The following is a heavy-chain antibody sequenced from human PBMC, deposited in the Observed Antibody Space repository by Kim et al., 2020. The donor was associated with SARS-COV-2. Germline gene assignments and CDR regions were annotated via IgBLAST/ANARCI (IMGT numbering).Heavy chain of an antibody. CDR3: ARDSRRAPGIATY. J-gene: IGHJ4*02. Sequence: YADSVKGRFTISRDNSKNTLYLQMNSLRAEDTAVYYCARDSRRAPGIATYWGQGTLVTVSS. V-gene: IGHV3-66*01. D-gene: IGHD6-13*01.